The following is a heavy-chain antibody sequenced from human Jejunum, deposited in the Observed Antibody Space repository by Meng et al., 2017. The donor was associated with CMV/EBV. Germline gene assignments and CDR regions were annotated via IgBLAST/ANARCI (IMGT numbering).Heavy chain of an antibody. V-gene: IGHV5-51*01. CDR3: ARWDCSGTSCYGNFFYYYGMDV. J-gene: IGHJ6*02. CDR2: IYPGDSDT. D-gene: IGHD2-2*01. Sequence: IGWVAKMPGKGLEWMGIIYPGDSDTRYSPSFHGQVTISADKSISTAYLQWSSLKASDTAMYYCARWDCSGTSCYGNFFYYYGMDVWGQGTTVTVSS.